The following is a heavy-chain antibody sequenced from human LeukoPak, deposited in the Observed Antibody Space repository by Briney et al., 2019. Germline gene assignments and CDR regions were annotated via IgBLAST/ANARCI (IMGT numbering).Heavy chain of an antibody. CDR3: ASVHYSSSWYSFDY. CDR2: ISWSSGNI. D-gene: IGHD6-13*01. V-gene: IGHV3-9*01. J-gene: IGHJ4*02. CDR1: GFTFSSYS. Sequence: GGSLRLSCAASGFTFSSYSMNWVRQAPGKGLEWVSGISWSSGNIGYADSVKGRFTISRDNAKNSLYLQMNSLRAEDTALYYCASVHYSSSWYSFDYWGQGTLVTVSS.